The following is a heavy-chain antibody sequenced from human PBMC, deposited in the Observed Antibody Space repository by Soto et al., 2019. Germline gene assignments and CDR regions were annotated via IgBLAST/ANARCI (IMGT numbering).Heavy chain of an antibody. CDR3: AMGYGDSY. Sequence: QVQLVQSGAEMKKPGASVKVSCRASGYNFTSFHIIWVRQAPGQGLEWMGWINTYNRNTNCTRKFQSRVTMTTDTPTSTAYMELRSLTSDDTAVYYCAMGYGDSYWGQGTLVTV. CDR2: INTYNRNT. CDR1: GYNFTSFH. J-gene: IGHJ4*02. V-gene: IGHV1-18*04. D-gene: IGHD4-17*01.